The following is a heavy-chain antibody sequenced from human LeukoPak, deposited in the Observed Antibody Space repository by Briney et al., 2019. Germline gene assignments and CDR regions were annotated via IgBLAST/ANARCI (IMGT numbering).Heavy chain of an antibody. J-gene: IGHJ5*02. CDR1: GFAFSDYA. CDR2: ISPSASHR. Sequence: GGSLRLSCAASGFAFSDYAMTWVRQAPGKGTEWVAAISPSASHRYYADFVGGRFTISRDNSKNTLDLQMSSLRAEDTAVYYCVKDRFGSFDPWGQGTLVTVSS. V-gene: IGHV3-23*01. D-gene: IGHD5-18*01. CDR3: VKDRFGSFDP.